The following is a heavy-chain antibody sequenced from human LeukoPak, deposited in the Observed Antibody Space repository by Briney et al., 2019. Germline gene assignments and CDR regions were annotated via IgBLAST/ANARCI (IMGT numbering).Heavy chain of an antibody. D-gene: IGHD2-2*01. J-gene: IGHJ5*02. CDR1: GFTFSSYW. Sequence: HPGGSLRLSCAASGFTFSSYWMSWVRQAPGKGLEWVANIKQDGSEKYYVDSVKGRFTISRDNAKNSLYLQMNSLRAEDTAVYYCARDDCSSSSCYHNWFDRWGQGTLVTVSS. CDR3: ARDDCSSSSCYHNWFDR. V-gene: IGHV3-7*01. CDR2: IKQDGSEK.